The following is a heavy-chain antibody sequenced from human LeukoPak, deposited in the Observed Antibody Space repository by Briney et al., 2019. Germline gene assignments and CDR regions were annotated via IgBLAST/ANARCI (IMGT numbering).Heavy chain of an antibody. CDR2: ISNDGTNK. V-gene: IGHV3-30*04. CDR1: GFTFSSYA. Sequence: GGSLRLSCAASGFTFSSYAMDWVRQAPGKGLEWVAFISNDGTNKYYADSVKGRFTISRDNSKNTLYLQMNSLRAEDTAVYYCGRDQGGSIGCYGDYWGQGTLVTVSS. J-gene: IGHJ4*02. D-gene: IGHD6-19*01. CDR3: GRDQGGSIGCYGDY.